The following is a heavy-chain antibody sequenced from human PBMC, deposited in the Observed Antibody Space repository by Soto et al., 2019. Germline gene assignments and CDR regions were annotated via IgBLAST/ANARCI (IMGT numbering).Heavy chain of an antibody. CDR2: INHSGNT. CDR3: ARHHVRGRTIAGAAEF. CDR1: XKSLSGYY. Sequence: PSXTLXLXXXXXXKSLSGYYWSWIRQPPGKALEWIGEINHSGNTNYNPSLKSRVTISVDTSKNQLFLNLSSVTAADTAMYYCARHHVRGRTIAGAAEFWGQGTLVTVSS. V-gene: IGHV4-34*01. J-gene: IGHJ4*02. D-gene: IGHD1-26*01.